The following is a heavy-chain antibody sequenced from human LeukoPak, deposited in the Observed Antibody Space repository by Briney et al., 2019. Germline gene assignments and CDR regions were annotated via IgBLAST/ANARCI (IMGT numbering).Heavy chain of an antibody. CDR1: GGSISSYY. CDR3: ARVSYSSGWYGVWFDP. V-gene: IGHV4-59*01. D-gene: IGHD6-19*01. J-gene: IGHJ5*02. CDR2: IYYSGST. Sequence: SETLSLTCTVSGGSISSYYWSWIRQPPGKGLEWIGYIYYSGSTNYNPSLKSRVTISVDTSKNQFSLKLSSVTAADTAVYYCARVSYSSGWYGVWFDPWGQGNLVTVSS.